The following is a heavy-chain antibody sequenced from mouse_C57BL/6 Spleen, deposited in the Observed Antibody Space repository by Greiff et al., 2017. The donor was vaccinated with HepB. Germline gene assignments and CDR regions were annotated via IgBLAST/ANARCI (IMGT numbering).Heavy chain of an antibody. CDR1: GYTFTDYY. J-gene: IGHJ3*01. CDR3: ARRRWDGGFAY. D-gene: IGHD4-1*01. CDR2: INPNNGGT. V-gene: IGHV1-26*01. Sequence: EVQLQQSGPELVKPGASVKISCKASGYTFTDYYMNWVKQSHGKSLEWIGDINPNNGGTSYNQKFKGKATLTVDKSSSTASMELRSLTSEDSAVYYCARRRWDGGFAYWGQGTLVTVSA.